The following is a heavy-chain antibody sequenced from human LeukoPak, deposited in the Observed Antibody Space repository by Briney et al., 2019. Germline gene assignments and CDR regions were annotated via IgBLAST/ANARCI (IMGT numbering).Heavy chain of an antibody. D-gene: IGHD3-22*01. CDR2: IYPGDSDT. Sequence: GESLKISCKGSGYSLTSYWIGWVRQMPGKGLEWMGIIYPGDSDTRYSPSFQGQVTISADKSISTAYLQWSSLKASDTAMYYCARHFFGFYYDSSDYYFDYWGQGTLVTVSS. CDR1: GYSLTSYW. J-gene: IGHJ4*02. CDR3: ARHFFGFYYDSSDYYFDY. V-gene: IGHV5-51*01.